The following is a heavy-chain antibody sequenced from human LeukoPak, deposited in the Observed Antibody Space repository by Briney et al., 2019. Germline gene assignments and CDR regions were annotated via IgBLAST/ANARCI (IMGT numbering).Heavy chain of an antibody. Sequence: EASVKVSCKASGGTFSSYAISWVRQAPGQGLEWMGRIIPILGIANYAQKFQGRVTITADKSTGTAYMELSSLRSEDTAVYYCARDKDSGAAAVHPFDYWGQGTLVTVSS. CDR1: GGTFSSYA. D-gene: IGHD6-13*01. CDR2: IIPILGIA. CDR3: ARDKDSGAAAVHPFDY. J-gene: IGHJ4*02. V-gene: IGHV1-69*04.